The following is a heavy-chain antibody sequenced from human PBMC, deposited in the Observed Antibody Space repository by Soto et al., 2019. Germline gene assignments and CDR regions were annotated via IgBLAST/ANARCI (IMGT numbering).Heavy chain of an antibody. Sequence: QVQLVESGGGVVQPGRSLRLSCAASGFTFSSYAMHWVRQAPGKGLEWVAVISYDGSNKYYADSVKGRFTISRDNSKNTLYLQMNSLGAEDTAVYYWASHHRSSSWYEDYWGQGTLVTVSS. V-gene: IGHV3-30-3*01. D-gene: IGHD6-13*01. J-gene: IGHJ4*02. CDR1: GFTFSSYA. CDR2: ISYDGSNK. CDR3: ASHHRSSSWYEDY.